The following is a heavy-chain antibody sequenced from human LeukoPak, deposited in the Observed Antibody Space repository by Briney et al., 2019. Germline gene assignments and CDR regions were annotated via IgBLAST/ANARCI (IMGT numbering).Heavy chain of an antibody. Sequence: PGGSLRLSCAASGFTFSSYAMHWVRQAPGKGLEWVAVISYDGSNKYYADSVKGRFTISRDNSKNTLYLQMNSLRAEDTAVYYCASAIVVVAATSFDYWGQGTLVTVSS. J-gene: IGHJ4*02. CDR2: ISYDGSNK. V-gene: IGHV3-30-3*01. CDR1: GFTFSSYA. CDR3: ASAIVVVAATSFDY. D-gene: IGHD2-15*01.